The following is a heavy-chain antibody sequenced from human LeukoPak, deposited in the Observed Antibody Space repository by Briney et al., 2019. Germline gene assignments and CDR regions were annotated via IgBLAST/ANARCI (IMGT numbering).Heavy chain of an antibody. V-gene: IGHV1-8*01. J-gene: IGHJ4*02. D-gene: IGHD3-3*01. CDR3: ARGPPLLRFLEWLFPPTFDY. CDR1: GYTFTSYD. CDR2: MNPNSGNT. Sequence: ASVKVSCKASGYTFTSYDINWVRQATGQGLEWMGWMNPNSGNTGYAQKFQGRVTMTRNTSISTAYIELSSLRSEDTAVYYCARGPPLLRFLEWLFPPTFDYWGQGTLVTVSS.